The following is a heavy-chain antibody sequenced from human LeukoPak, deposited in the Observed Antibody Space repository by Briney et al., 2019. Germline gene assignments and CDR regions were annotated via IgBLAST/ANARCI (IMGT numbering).Heavy chain of an antibody. CDR3: AREIWYYDS. V-gene: IGHV1-2*02. CDR1: GYTFTGYY. Sequence: GASVKVSCKASGYTFTGYYMHWVRQAPGQGLEWMGWINPNSGGTNYAQKFQGRVTMTRDTSISTAYMELSGLISDDTAVYYCAREIWYYDSWGQGTLVTVSS. J-gene: IGHJ4*02. D-gene: IGHD3-16*01. CDR2: INPNSGGT.